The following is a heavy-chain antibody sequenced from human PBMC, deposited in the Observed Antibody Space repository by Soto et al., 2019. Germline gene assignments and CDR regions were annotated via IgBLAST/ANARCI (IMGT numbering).Heavy chain of an antibody. V-gene: IGHV4-61*01. J-gene: IGHJ4*02. CDR3: ARGPCAGGGYCYCYY. CDR2: IYYTGST. CDR1: GGSVSSDSYY. Sequence: QVQLQESGPGLAKPSETLSLTCTVSGGSVSSDSYYWYWIRQPPGKALEWLVYIYYTGSTHYNPSLKSRVTISVDTSQHQFSLKLSSVTAADTAVYYCARGPCAGGGYCYCYYWGQGTLVTVSS. D-gene: IGHD2-21*02.